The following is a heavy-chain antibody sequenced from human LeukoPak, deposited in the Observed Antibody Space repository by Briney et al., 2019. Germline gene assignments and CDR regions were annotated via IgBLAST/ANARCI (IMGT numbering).Heavy chain of an antibody. V-gene: IGHV3-48*01. CDR1: GFTFSRYS. J-gene: IGHJ4*02. Sequence: PGGSLRLSCAASGFTFSRYSMNWVRQAPGKGLEWVSYISSSSSSIYYADSVKGRFTISRDDAKNSLYLQMNSLRAEDTAVYYCARDYYDSSGYYYGGHWGQGTLVTASS. D-gene: IGHD3-22*01. CDR3: ARDYYDSSGYYYGGH. CDR2: ISSSSSSI.